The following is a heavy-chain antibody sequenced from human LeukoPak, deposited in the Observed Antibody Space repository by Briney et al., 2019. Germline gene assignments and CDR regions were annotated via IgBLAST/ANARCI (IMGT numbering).Heavy chain of an antibody. CDR3: ARRPTGDPKFDY. CDR1: GGSISSYY. J-gene: IGHJ4*02. V-gene: IGHV4-59*08. Sequence: SETLSLTCTVSGGSISSYYWSWTRQPPGKGLEWIGYIYYSGSTYYNPSLKSRVTISVDTSKNRFSLKLSTVTAADTAVYYCARRPTGDPKFDYWGQGTLVTVSS. CDR2: IYYSGST. D-gene: IGHD7-27*01.